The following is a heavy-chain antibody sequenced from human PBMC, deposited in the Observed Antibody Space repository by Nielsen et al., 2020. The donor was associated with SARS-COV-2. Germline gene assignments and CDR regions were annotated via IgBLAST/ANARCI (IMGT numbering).Heavy chain of an antibody. J-gene: IGHJ3*01. CDR3: ARDWSRAFDV. V-gene: IGHV3-7*01. Sequence: GGSLRLSCAVSGFNFYIYGMHWVRQAPGKGLEWVADIKPDGSGKVYVDSVKGRFTISRDNAKNSMSLQMNSLRVEDTAVYYCARDWSRAFDVWGQGTMVTVSS. CDR1: GFNFYIYG. CDR2: IKPDGSGK.